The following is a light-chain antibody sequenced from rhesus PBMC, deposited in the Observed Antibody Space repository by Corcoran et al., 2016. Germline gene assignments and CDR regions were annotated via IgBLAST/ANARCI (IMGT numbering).Light chain of an antibody. J-gene: IGKJ3*01. V-gene: IGKV1-74*01. CDR2: KAS. CDR1: QNVHSY. CDR3: QHGYGTPFT. Sequence: DIQMTQSPSSLSASVGDRVTITCRASQNVHSYLNWYQQKPGKAPNLLIYKASTLQSGVPSRFSGSGSGTDYTFTSSSLHPEDVATYYCQHGYGTPFTFGPGTKLDIK.